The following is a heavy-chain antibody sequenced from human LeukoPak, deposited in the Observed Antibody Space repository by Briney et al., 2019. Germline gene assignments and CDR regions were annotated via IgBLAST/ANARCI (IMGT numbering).Heavy chain of an antibody. D-gene: IGHD3-22*01. Sequence: GGSLRLSCAASGFTVTSNYMSWVRQAPGKGLEWVSVIYSNGDTNYADSVKGRFTISRDSSKNTLCLQMSSLRAEDTAVYFCARRHYDRTGYYYVDWGQGTLVTVSS. CDR1: GFTVTSNY. J-gene: IGHJ4*02. CDR3: ARRHYDRTGYYYVD. V-gene: IGHV3-66*04. CDR2: IYSNGDT.